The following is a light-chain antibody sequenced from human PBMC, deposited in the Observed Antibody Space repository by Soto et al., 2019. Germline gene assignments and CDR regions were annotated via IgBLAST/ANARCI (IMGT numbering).Light chain of an antibody. J-gene: IGKJ1*01. CDR1: QSISGY. CDR3: QHSYSIRWT. CDR2: DAS. Sequence: DIRVTKCPLSLAASVGDRVTMSGRASQSISGYLNWYQQKPGKAPNLLIFDASSLQSGVPSRFSGRGSGAEYTLTISSLQPEDFATYFCQHSYSIRWTFGQGTKVDIK. V-gene: IGKV1-39*01.